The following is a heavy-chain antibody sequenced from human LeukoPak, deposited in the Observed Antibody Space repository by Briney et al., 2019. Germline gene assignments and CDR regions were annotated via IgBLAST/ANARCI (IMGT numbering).Heavy chain of an antibody. CDR1: GGSISSGDYY. Sequence: KPSETLSRTCTVSGGSISSGDYYWSWIRQPPGKGLEWIGYIYYSGSTYYNPSLKSRVTISVDTSKNQFSLKLSSVTAADTAVYYCARAGSDFWSGYSQFSYYFDYWGQGTLVTVSS. V-gene: IGHV4-30-4*01. D-gene: IGHD3-3*01. J-gene: IGHJ4*02. CDR3: ARAGSDFWSGYSQFSYYFDY. CDR2: IYYSGST.